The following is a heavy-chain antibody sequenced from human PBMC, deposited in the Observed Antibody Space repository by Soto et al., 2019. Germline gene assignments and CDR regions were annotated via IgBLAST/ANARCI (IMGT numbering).Heavy chain of an antibody. CDR1: GFTFSNFS. CDR2: ISSRSDI. V-gene: IGHV3-21*01. D-gene: IGHD2-2*02. CDR3: AREYTAWPLAYGLDV. J-gene: IGHJ6*02. Sequence: PGGSLRLSCVGSGFTFSNFSINWVRQAPGKELEWVSSISSRSDIYYADSVKGRFTISRDNAKNSVSLQMNSLRAEDTAVYYCAREYTAWPLAYGLDVWGQGTTVTVSS.